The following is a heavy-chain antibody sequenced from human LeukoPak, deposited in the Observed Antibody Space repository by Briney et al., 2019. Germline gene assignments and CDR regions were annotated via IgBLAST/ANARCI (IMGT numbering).Heavy chain of an antibody. Sequence: GGSLRLSCAASGFTFSSYAIHWVRQAPGKGLEWVAVISYDGTNKYYADSVKGRFTISRDNSKNTLYLQMNSLRAEDTAVYYYARAPNRVYCTSSSCHLDYWGQGTLVTVSS. CDR3: ARAPNRVYCTSSSCHLDY. CDR2: ISYDGTNK. J-gene: IGHJ4*02. CDR1: GFTFSSYA. D-gene: IGHD2-2*01. V-gene: IGHV3-30-3*01.